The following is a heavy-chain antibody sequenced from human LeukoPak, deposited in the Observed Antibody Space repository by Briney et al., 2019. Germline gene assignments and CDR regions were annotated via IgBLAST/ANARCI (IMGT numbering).Heavy chain of an antibody. J-gene: IGHJ4*02. CDR1: GFTFSGSA. CDR2: IRSKANSYAT. CDR3: TQTSVYYGSGSYYGALNDY. D-gene: IGHD3-10*01. V-gene: IGHV3-73*01. Sequence: GGPLRLSCAASGFTFSGSAMHWVRQASGKGLEWVGRIRSKANSYATAYAASVKGRFTISRDDSKNTAYLQMNSLKTEDTAVYYCTQTSVYYGSGSYYGALNDYWGQGTLVTVSS.